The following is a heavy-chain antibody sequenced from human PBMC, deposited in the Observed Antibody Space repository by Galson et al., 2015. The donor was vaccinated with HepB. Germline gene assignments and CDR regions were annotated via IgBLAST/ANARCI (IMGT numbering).Heavy chain of an antibody. D-gene: IGHD2-8*02. CDR1: GSTFSRFN. CDR3: AVAYCTAASCPWSFDY. Sequence: SLRLSCAVSGSTFSRFNMNWVRQAPGKGLEWVSSISSGGDYLFYADSVKGRFTISRDDAKNSLYLQMNSLRAEDTAVYFCAVAYCTAASCPWSFDYWGQGTLVTVSS. CDR2: ISSGGDYL. V-gene: IGHV3-21*01. J-gene: IGHJ4*02.